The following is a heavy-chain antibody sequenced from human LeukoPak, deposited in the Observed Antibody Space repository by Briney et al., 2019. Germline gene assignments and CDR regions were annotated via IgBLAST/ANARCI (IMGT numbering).Heavy chain of an antibody. J-gene: IGHJ4*02. D-gene: IGHD5-18*01. CDR2: IYIGGST. CDR3: ARDRGARGYSYGYFDY. CDR1: GFTFSSYG. V-gene: IGHV3-66*01. Sequence: GRSLRLSCAASGFTFSSYGMHWVRQAPGKGLEWVSVIYIGGSTYYADSVKGRFTISRDNSKNTLYLQMNSLRAEDTAVYYCARDRGARGYSYGYFDYWGQGTLVTVSS.